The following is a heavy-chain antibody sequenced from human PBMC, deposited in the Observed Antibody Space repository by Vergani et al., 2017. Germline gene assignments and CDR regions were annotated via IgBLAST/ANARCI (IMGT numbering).Heavy chain of an antibody. Sequence: QLQLQESGPGLVKPSETLSLTCTVSGGSISSSSYYWGWIRQPPGKGLEWIGSIYYSGSTYYNPSLKSRVTISVDTSKNQFSLKLSSVTAADTAVYYCASNRIVVVPAAAASRGYYYYYMDVWGKGTTVTVSS. J-gene: IGHJ6*03. D-gene: IGHD2-2*01. CDR1: GGSISSSSYY. CDR3: ASNRIVVVPAAAASRGYYYYYMDV. V-gene: IGHV4-39*07. CDR2: IYYSGST.